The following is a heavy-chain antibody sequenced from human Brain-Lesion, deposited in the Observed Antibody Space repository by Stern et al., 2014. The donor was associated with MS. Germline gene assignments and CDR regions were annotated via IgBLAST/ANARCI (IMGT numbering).Heavy chain of an antibody. CDR1: GFTFSTYW. D-gene: IGHD5-18*01. Sequence: EVKLVESGGDLVQPGGSLRLSCTASGFTFSTYWMHWVRQAPGQGLVWVSRINGDGSRTSYADSVKGRFTISRDNAKNTLYVQMNSLRVEDTAVYYCARAHVDTWDWFDPWGQGTLVTVSS. CDR2: INGDGSRT. CDR3: ARAHVDTWDWFDP. J-gene: IGHJ5*02. V-gene: IGHV3-74*02.